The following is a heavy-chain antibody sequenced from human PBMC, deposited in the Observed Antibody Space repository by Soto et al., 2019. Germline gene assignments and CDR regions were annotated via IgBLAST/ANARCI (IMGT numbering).Heavy chain of an antibody. V-gene: IGHV3-23*01. D-gene: IGHD6-19*01. J-gene: IGHJ3*02. CDR3: AKDLSSGWYLGVGMDDAFDI. Sequence: ESGGGLVQPGGSLRLSCAASGFTFSSYAMSWVRQAPGKGLEWVSAISGSGGSTYYADSVKGRFTISRDNSKNTLYLQMNSLRAEDTAVYYCAKDLSSGWYLGVGMDDAFDIWGQGTMVTVSS. CDR2: ISGSGGST. CDR1: GFTFSSYA.